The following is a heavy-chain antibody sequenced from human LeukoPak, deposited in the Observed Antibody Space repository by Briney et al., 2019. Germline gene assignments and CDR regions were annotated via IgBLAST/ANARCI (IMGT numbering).Heavy chain of an antibody. CDR3: AKVGRQQLPMSDAFDI. V-gene: IGHV3-23*01. CDR1: GFTFSSYA. J-gene: IGHJ3*02. D-gene: IGHD3-22*01. CDR2: ISGSGGST. Sequence: GGSLRLSCAASGFTFSSYAMSWVRQAPGKGLEWVSAISGSGGSTYYADSVKGRFTISRDNSKNTLYLQMNSLRAEDTAVYYCAKVGRQQLPMSDAFDIWGQGTMVTVSS.